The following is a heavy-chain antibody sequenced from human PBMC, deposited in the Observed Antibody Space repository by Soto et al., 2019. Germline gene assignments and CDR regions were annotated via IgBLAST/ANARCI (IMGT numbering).Heavy chain of an antibody. CDR1: GFTFSSYW. Sequence: EVQLVESGGGLVQPGGSLRLSCAGSGFTFSSYWMHWVRQGPGKGLVWVSRINSDGSSTTYADSVKGRFTISRDNAQNPLYLQMNSLRAEDTAVYYCARGADCSGGTCYHDRRIVDYWGQGTLVTVSS. V-gene: IGHV3-74*01. CDR3: ARGADCSGGTCYHDRRIVDY. J-gene: IGHJ4*02. D-gene: IGHD2-15*01. CDR2: INSDGSST.